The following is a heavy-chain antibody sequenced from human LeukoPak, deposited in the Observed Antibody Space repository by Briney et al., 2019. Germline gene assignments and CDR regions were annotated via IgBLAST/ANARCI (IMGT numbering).Heavy chain of an antibody. J-gene: IGHJ5*02. CDR3: ARDGGSRWFDP. CDR1: GFTFSSYS. Sequence: GGSLRLSCAASGFTFSSYSMNWVRQAPGQGLEWVSSISSSSSYIYYADSVKGRFTISRDNAKNSLYLQMNSLRAEDTAVYYCARDGGSRWFDPWGQGTLVTVSS. CDR2: ISSSSSYI. D-gene: IGHD3-16*01. V-gene: IGHV3-21*01.